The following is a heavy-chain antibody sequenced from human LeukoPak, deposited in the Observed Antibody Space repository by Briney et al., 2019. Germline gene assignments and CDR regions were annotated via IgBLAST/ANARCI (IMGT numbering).Heavy chain of an antibody. J-gene: IGHJ4*02. CDR1: GGTFSSYA. Sequence: SMKFSCKASGGTFSSYAISWVRQAPGQGLEWMGRIIPILGIANYAQKFQGRVTITADKSTSTAYMELSSLRSEDTAVYYCANDIYCSSTSCSRFDYWGQGTLVTVSS. V-gene: IGHV1-69*04. CDR3: ANDIYCSSTSCSRFDY. D-gene: IGHD2-2*01. CDR2: IIPILGIA.